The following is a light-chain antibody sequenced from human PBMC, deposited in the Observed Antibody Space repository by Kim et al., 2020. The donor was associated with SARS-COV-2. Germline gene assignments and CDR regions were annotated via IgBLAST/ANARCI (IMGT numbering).Light chain of an antibody. CDR1: QRVSTNS. CDR3: MQYGSSVQS. J-gene: IGKJ1*01. Sequence: SPGERATRSGRANQRVSTNSLAGYQQKPGKATRLLIYGASNRATGIPERVSGSGSGTDFTHTISRLGPEDFAVHYCMQYGSSVQSFGQGTKVDIK. V-gene: IGKV3-20*01. CDR2: GAS.